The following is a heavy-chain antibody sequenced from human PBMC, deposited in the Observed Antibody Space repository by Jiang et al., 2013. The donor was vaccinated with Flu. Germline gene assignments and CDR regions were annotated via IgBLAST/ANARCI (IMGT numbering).Heavy chain of an antibody. J-gene: IGHJ5*02. CDR1: GGSFSGYY. Sequence: KPSETLSLTCAVYGGSFSGYYWSWIRQPPGKGLEWIGEINHSGSTNYNPSLKSRVTISVDTSKNQFSLKLSSVTAADTAVYYCARDTRQGLWFGEGNWFDPWGQGTLVTVSS. CDR3: ARDTRQGLWFGEGNWFDP. D-gene: IGHD3-10*01. CDR2: INHSGST. V-gene: IGHV4-34*01.